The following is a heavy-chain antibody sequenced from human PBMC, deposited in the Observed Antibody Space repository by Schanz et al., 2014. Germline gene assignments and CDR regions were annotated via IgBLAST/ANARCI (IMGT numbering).Heavy chain of an antibody. D-gene: IGHD3-16*01. J-gene: IGHJ5*01. CDR3: AKDLYNYGIFDS. Sequence: DVQLVDSGGGLVQPGGSLRLSCAASGFTVSNSYIHWVRQAPGKGPEWVSSLTGSGGGTYYADSVRGRFAISRDNSRKTLYLQMNSLRADDTAVYYCAKDLYNYGIFDSWGQGTLVTVSS. CDR1: GFTVSNSY. CDR2: LTGSGGGT. V-gene: IGHV3-23*04.